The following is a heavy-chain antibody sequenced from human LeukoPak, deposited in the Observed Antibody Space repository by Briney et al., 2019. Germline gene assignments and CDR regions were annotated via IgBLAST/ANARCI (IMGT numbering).Heavy chain of an antibody. CDR3: ARGAVTPPHFDY. Sequence: PSETLSLTCTVSGYSICSGYYWGWIRQPPGKGLEWIGSIYHSGSTYYNPSLKSRVTISVDTSKNQFSLKLSSVTAADTAVYYCARGAVTPPHFDYWGQGTLVTVSS. CDR2: IYHSGST. J-gene: IGHJ4*02. D-gene: IGHD4-17*01. V-gene: IGHV4-38-2*02. CDR1: GYSICSGYY.